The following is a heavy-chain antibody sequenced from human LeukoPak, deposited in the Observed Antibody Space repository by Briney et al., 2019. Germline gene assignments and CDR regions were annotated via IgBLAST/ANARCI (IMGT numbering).Heavy chain of an antibody. CDR3: ARLTPGKNWFDP. Sequence: SETLSLTCAVSGYSINSAYYWGWIRQPPGKGLEWIGSMYHSGITYYNPSLKSRVTISVDTSKNQFSQKLNSVTAADTAVYYCARLTPGKNWFDPWGQGTLVTVSS. CDR2: MYHSGIT. CDR1: GYSINSAYY. D-gene: IGHD3-10*01. J-gene: IGHJ5*02. V-gene: IGHV4-38-2*01.